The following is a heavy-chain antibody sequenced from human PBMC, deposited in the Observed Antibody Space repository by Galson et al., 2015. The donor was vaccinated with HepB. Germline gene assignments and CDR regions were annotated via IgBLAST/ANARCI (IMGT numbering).Heavy chain of an antibody. CDR2: IYYSGST. J-gene: IGHJ6*03. D-gene: IGHD3-3*01. Sequence: TLSLTCTVSGGSISSYYWSWIRQPPGKGLEWIGYIYYSGSTNYNPSLKSRVTISVDTSKNQFSLKLSSVTAADTAVYYCARALGSGYQYYYYYYMDVWGKGTTVTVSS. CDR1: GGSISSYY. V-gene: IGHV4-59*01. CDR3: ARALGSGYQYYYYYYMDV.